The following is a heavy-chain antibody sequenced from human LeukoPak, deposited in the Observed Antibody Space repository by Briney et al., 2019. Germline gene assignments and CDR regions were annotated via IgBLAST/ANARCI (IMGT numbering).Heavy chain of an antibody. Sequence: ASVKVSCKASGYTFTGYDINWIRQAPGQGLEWMGGIIPIFGTANYAQKFQGRVTITTDESTSTAYMELSSLRSEDTAVYYCALEPYGGFDYWGQGTLVTVSS. V-gene: IGHV1-69*05. CDR1: GYTFTGYD. J-gene: IGHJ4*02. D-gene: IGHD3-10*01. CDR3: ALEPYGGFDY. CDR2: IIPIFGTA.